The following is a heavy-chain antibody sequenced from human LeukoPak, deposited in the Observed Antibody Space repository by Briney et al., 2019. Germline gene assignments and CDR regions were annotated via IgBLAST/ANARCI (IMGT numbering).Heavy chain of an antibody. CDR2: IRYDGSNK. CDR3: AKTYGDYRNKYFDY. D-gene: IGHD4-17*01. V-gene: IGHV3-30*02. J-gene: IGHJ4*02. CDR1: GFTFSSYG. Sequence: GGSLRLSCAASGFTFSSYGMHWVRQAPGKGLEWVAFIRYDGSNKYYADSVKGRFTISRDNSKNTLYLQMNSLKAEDRAVYYCAKTYGDYRNKYFDYWGQGTLVTVSS.